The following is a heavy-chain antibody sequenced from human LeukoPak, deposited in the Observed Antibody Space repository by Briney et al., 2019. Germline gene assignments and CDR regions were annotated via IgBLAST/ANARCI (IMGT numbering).Heavy chain of an antibody. CDR2: INSDGSST. V-gene: IGHV3-74*01. CDR3: ATTYYYDSSGYYPPGVFDY. J-gene: IGHJ4*02. D-gene: IGHD3-22*01. Sequence: GGSLRLSCAASGFTFSSYWMHWVRQAPGKGLVWVSRINSDGSSTSYADSVKGRFTISSDNAKNTLYLQMNSLRAEDTAVYYCATTYYYDSSGYYPPGVFDYWGQGTLVTVSS. CDR1: GFTFSSYW.